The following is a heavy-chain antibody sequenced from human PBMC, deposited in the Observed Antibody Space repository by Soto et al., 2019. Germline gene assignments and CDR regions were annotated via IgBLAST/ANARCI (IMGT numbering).Heavy chain of an antibody. CDR2: ISAYNGNT. D-gene: IGHD2-2*01. V-gene: IGHV1-18*04. Sequence: GASVKVSCKASGYTFTSYGISWVRQAPGQGLEWMGWISAYNGNTNYAQKLQGRVTMTTDTSTSTAYMELRSLRSDDTAVYYCARPQAKIPAAMREGYYDYGMDVWGQGTTVTVSS. CDR3: ARPQAKIPAAMREGYYDYGMDV. J-gene: IGHJ6*02. CDR1: GYTFTSYG.